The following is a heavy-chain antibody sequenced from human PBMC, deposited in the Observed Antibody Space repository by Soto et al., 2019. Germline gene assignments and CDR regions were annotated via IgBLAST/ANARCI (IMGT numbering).Heavy chain of an antibody. CDR3: AKVSSSWYAGFFDL. V-gene: IGHV3-23*01. CDR2: LSDSGSI. Sequence: EVQLLESGGGLVQPGGSLRLSCTASGFTFSRHAMTWVRQAPGKGLEWVSGLSDSGSIYYADSVKGRFTISRDNSMNTLYLQMNTLRAEDTAIYYCAKVSSSWYAGFFDLWGQGTLVTVSS. J-gene: IGHJ4*02. D-gene: IGHD6-13*01. CDR1: GFTFSRHA.